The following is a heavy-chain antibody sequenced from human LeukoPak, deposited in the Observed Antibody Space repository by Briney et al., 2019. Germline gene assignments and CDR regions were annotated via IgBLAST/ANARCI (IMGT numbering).Heavy chain of an antibody. CDR2: INPSGGST. CDR3: ARDLDCSGGSCYGGNWFDP. CDR1: GYTFTSYY. Sequence: ASGYTFTSYYMHWVRQAPGQGLEWMGIINPSGGSTSYAQKFQGRVTMTRDTSTSTVYMELSSLRSEDTAVYYCARDLDCSGGSCYGGNWFDPWGQGTLVTVSS. J-gene: IGHJ5*02. V-gene: IGHV1-46*01. D-gene: IGHD2-15*01.